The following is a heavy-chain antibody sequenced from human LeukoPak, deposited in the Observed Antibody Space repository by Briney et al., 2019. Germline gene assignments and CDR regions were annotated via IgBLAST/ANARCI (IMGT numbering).Heavy chain of an antibody. V-gene: IGHV4-59*08. J-gene: IGHJ4*02. CDR3: AVQAVAADY. CDR1: GGSIRRYY. CDR2: VYYSGST. Sequence: SETLSLTCTVSGGSIRRYYWSWIRQPPGKGLEWIGYVYYSGSTNYNPSLKSRVTISVDTSKSQFSLKLSSVTAADTAVYYCAVQAVAADYWGQGTLVTVSS. D-gene: IGHD6-19*01.